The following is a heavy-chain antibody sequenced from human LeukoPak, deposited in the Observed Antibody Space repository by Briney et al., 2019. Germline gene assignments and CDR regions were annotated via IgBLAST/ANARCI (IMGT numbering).Heavy chain of an antibody. Sequence: PGGSLRLSCAASGFTFSSYEMNWVRQAPGKGLEWVSYISSSGNTIYYADSVKGRFTISRDNAKNSLYLQMNSLRAEDTAVYYCARGGGYYGSGSLHYYYYGMAVWGQGTTVTVSS. D-gene: IGHD3-10*01. J-gene: IGHJ6*02. CDR1: GFTFSSYE. V-gene: IGHV3-48*03. CDR3: ARGGGYYGSGSLHYYYYGMAV. CDR2: ISSSGNTI.